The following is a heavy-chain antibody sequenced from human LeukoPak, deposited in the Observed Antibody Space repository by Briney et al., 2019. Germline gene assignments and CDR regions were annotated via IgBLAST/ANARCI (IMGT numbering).Heavy chain of an antibody. CDR3: ATGMRSDYGDLHLVY. CDR1: GGSFSGYY. Sequence: NPSEALSLTCAVYGGSFSGYYWSWIRQPPGKGLEWIGEINHSGSTNYNPSLKSRVTISVDTSKNQFSLKLSSVTAADTAVYYCATGMRSDYGDLHLVYWGQGTLVTVSS. D-gene: IGHD4-17*01. CDR2: INHSGST. V-gene: IGHV4-34*01. J-gene: IGHJ4*02.